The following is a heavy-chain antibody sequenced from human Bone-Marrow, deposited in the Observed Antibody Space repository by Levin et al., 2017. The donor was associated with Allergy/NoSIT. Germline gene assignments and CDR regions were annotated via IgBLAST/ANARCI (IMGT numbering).Heavy chain of an antibody. CDR2: INPNSGDT. D-gene: IGHD5-12*01. CDR3: ARGKRGYSGYDDDYGDY. CDR1: GYTFTGYY. Sequence: PGASVKVSCKASGYTFTGYYMHWVRQAPGQGLEWMGWINPNSGDTNYAQNFQGWVTMTRDTSTSTAYMELSRLRSDDTAVYYCARGKRGYSGYDDDYGDYWGQGTLVTVSS. J-gene: IGHJ4*02. V-gene: IGHV1-2*04.